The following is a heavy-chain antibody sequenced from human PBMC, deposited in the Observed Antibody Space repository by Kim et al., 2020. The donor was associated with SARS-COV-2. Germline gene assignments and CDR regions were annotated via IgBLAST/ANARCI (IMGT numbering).Heavy chain of an antibody. CDR2: IYYSGST. CDR3: ARDLADRTQWGKRYFDL. D-gene: IGHD1-26*01. Sequence: SETLSLTCTVSGGSISSSSYYWGWIRQPPGKGLEWIGSIYYSGSTYYNPSLKSRVTISVDTSKNQFSLKLSSVTAADTAVYYCARDLADRTQWGKRYFDLWGRGTLVTVSS. V-gene: IGHV4-39*07. J-gene: IGHJ2*01. CDR1: GGSISSSSYY.